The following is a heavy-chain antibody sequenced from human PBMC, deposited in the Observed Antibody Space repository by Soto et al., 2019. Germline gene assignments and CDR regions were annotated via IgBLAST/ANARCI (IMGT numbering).Heavy chain of an antibody. V-gene: IGHV1-46*01. Sequence: QVQLVQSGAEVKKPGASVKVSCKASGHSSSSYFMHWVRQAPGQGLEWMGVINPSCGYTSFTQKFQGRVSVTIDTSTNTVYMEFSSLRFEDTAVYYCAREPPMTGLFDYWGQGALVSVSS. J-gene: IGHJ4*02. CDR3: AREPPMTGLFDY. CDR2: INPSCGYT. D-gene: IGHD3-9*01. CDR1: GHSSSSYF.